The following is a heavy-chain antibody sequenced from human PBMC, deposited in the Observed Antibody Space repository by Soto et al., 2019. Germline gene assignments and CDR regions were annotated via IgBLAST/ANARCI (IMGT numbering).Heavy chain of an antibody. D-gene: IGHD1-26*01. V-gene: IGHV4-31*03. CDR1: GASISSGSYN. Sequence: LSLTCTVSGASISSGSYNWTWIRQYPGKGLEWIGYIYYSGTTYSNPSLKRRVTISLDTSKNQFSLKLISVTAADTAVFYCARWRCGSYPIDSWGQGTLVTVSS. CDR2: IYYSGTT. CDR3: ARWRCGSYPIDS. J-gene: IGHJ4*02.